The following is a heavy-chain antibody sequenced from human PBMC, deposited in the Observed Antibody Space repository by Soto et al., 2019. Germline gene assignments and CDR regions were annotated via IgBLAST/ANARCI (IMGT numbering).Heavy chain of an antibody. CDR3: AKENPGGHYYYYYGMDV. J-gene: IGHJ6*02. D-gene: IGHD3-10*01. CDR1: GGTFSSYA. CDR2: IIPMFDST. V-gene: IGHV1-69*13. Sequence: VASVKVSCKAFGGTFSSYAIRWVRQAPGQGLEWMGGIIPMFDSTNYAQKFQGRVTITADESTSTAFMELSSLRSEDTAVYYCAKENPGGHYYYYYGMDVWGQGTTVTVSS.